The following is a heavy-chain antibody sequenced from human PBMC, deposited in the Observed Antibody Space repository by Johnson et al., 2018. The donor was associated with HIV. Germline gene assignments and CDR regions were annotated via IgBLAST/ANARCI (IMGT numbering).Heavy chain of an antibody. CDR2: SRNKANTYTT. Sequence: MLLVESGGGLVQPGRSLRLSCEASGFTFSDHYMDWVRQAPGKGLEWVGRSRNKANTYTTEYAVSVKGRFTIARDDSKNSLYLQMNSLKTEDTAVYYCARDGYSGGFDIWGQGTMVTVSS. V-gene: IGHV3-72*01. CDR1: GFTFSDHY. J-gene: IGHJ3*02. D-gene: IGHD2-21*01. CDR3: ARDGYSGGFDI.